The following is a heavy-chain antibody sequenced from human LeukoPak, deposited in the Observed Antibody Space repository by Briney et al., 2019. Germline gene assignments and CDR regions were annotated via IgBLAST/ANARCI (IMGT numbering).Heavy chain of an antibody. Sequence: ASVKVSCKASGYTFTSYYIHWVRQAPGQGLEWMGMINPSGGSTSYAQKFQGRLTMSRDTSTSTVYMELSSLRSEDTAVYYCAREEGVVAGTFDFWGQGTLVTVSS. D-gene: IGHD6-19*01. CDR3: AREEGVVAGTFDF. V-gene: IGHV1-46*03. CDR2: INPSGGST. CDR1: GYTFTSYY. J-gene: IGHJ4*02.